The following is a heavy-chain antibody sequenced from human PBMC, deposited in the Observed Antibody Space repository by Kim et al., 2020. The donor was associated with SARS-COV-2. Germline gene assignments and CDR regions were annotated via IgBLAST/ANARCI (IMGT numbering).Heavy chain of an antibody. CDR1: GFNFDKYA. V-gene: IGHV3-9*01. CDR2: VGLDNGRT. CDR3: TRDLVPGGADS. D-gene: IGHD6-6*01. J-gene: IGHJ4*02. Sequence: GGSLRLSCEMSGFNFDKYAVHWVRKPPGKGLEWVSGVGLDNGRTGYADSVKGRFTVSRDKGKDTVYLQMNSLRVEDTALYYCTRDLVPGGADSWGQGTLVTVSS.